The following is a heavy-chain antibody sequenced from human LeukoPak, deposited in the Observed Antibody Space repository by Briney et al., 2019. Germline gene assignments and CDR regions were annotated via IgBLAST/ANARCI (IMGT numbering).Heavy chain of an antibody. Sequence: GESLKISCKASGYSFTSYWIGWVRQMPGKGLEWMGIIYPDDFDTRYSPSFQGQVTISADKSISTAYLQWSSLKASDTAIYYCARRGVYATSPFDSWGLGTLVTVSS. CDR1: GYSFTSYW. D-gene: IGHD2-8*01. CDR2: IYPDDFDT. V-gene: IGHV5-51*01. CDR3: ARRGVYATSPFDS. J-gene: IGHJ4*02.